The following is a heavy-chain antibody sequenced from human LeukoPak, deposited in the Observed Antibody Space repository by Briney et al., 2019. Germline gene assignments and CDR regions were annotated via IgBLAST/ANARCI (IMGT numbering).Heavy chain of an antibody. V-gene: IGHV1-2*04. J-gene: IGHJ3*02. CDR1: GYTLTGYY. Sequence: ASVKVSRKASGYTLTGYYMHWVGQAPGQRLKCMGWIKPNSGGTEYAQKLQGWGTMTRDTSISTAYMELSRLRSDDTAVYYGARVPMSLWADSSGYHRDAFDIWGQGTMVTVSS. CDR3: ARVPMSLWADSSGYHRDAFDI. D-gene: IGHD3-22*01. CDR2: IKPNSGGT.